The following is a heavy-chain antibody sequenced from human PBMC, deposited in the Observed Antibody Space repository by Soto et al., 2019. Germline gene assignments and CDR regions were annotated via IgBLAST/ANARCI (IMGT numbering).Heavy chain of an antibody. CDR2: INPSGGST. Sequence: VKVSCKASGYTFTSYYMHWVRQAPGQGLEWMGIINPSGGSTSYAQKLQGRVTMTTDTSTSSAYMELRSLRSDDTAVYYCAREYGDYGSYYFDYWGQGTLVTVSS. CDR1: GYTFTSYY. D-gene: IGHD4-17*01. V-gene: IGHV1-46*01. CDR3: AREYGDYGSYYFDY. J-gene: IGHJ4*02.